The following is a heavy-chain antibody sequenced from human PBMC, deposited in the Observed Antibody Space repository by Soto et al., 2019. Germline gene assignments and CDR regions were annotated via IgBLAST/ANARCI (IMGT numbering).Heavy chain of an antibody. J-gene: IGHJ1*01. Sequence: SETLSLTCTVSGGSISSYYWSWIRQPPGKGLEWIGYIYYSGSTNYNPSLKSRVTISVDTSKNQFSLKLSSVTAADTAVYYCARVALYCSSTSCQQGSFHHWGQGTLVTVSS. D-gene: IGHD2-2*01. CDR3: ARVALYCSSTSCQQGSFHH. CDR2: IYYSGST. V-gene: IGHV4-59*01. CDR1: GGSISSYY.